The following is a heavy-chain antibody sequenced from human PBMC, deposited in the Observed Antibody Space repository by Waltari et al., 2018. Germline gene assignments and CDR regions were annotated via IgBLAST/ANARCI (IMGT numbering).Heavy chain of an antibody. Sequence: QLQLQESGPGLVKPSETLSLTCTVSGGSISISSYYWGWIRQPPGKGLEWIGSIYYSGSTYYNPSLKSRVTISVDTSKNQFSLKLSSVTAADTAVYYCARHAGGGQWLVMGFDYWGQGTLVTVSS. D-gene: IGHD6-19*01. CDR3: ARHAGGGQWLVMGFDY. CDR1: GGSISISSYY. J-gene: IGHJ4*02. CDR2: IYYSGST. V-gene: IGHV4-39*01.